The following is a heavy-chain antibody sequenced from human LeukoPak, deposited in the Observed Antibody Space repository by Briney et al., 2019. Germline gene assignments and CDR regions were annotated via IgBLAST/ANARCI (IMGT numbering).Heavy chain of an antibody. V-gene: IGHV4-31*03. Sequence: PSQTLSLTCTVSGGSLSSGGYYWSWIRQHPGRGLEWIGYIYYSGSTYYNPSLKSRVTISVDTSKNQFSLKLSSVTAADTAVYYCAREGRGSGYDSGSDAFDIWGQGTMVTVSS. CDR1: GGSLSSGGYY. CDR3: AREGRGSGYDSGSDAFDI. CDR2: IYYSGST. J-gene: IGHJ3*02. D-gene: IGHD5-12*01.